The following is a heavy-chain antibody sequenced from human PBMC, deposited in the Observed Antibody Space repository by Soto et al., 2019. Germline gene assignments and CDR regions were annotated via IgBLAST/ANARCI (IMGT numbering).Heavy chain of an antibody. CDR3: ARIPAAFNWFDS. J-gene: IGHJ5*01. Sequence: ASVKVSCKASGYTFTSYGISWVRQAPGQGLEWMGWISAYNGNTNYAQKLQGRVTMTTDTSTSTAYMELRSLRSDDTAVFYFARIPAAFNWFDSWGQGTLVPVSS. CDR1: GYTFTSYG. V-gene: IGHV1-18*01. CDR2: ISAYNGNT. D-gene: IGHD2-2*01.